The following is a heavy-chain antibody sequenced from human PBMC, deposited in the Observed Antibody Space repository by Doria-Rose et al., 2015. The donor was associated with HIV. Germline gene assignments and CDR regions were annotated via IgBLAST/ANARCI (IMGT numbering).Heavy chain of an antibody. CDR1: GFTFDNYA. CDR3: VKDLVRFCSGGSCYSMGDYNYFDS. J-gene: IGHJ4*02. D-gene: IGHD2-15*01. CDR2: ITWDSGNV. Sequence: VQLVQSGGGLVQPGRSLRLSCSGSGFTFDNYAMHWVRLIPGKGLEWVSTITWDSGNVGYADSVKGRFTISRDNGDNSLSLQMSSLRPEDTALYYCVKDLVRFCSGGSCYSMGDYNYFDSWGQGTLVTVSS. V-gene: IGHV3-9*01.